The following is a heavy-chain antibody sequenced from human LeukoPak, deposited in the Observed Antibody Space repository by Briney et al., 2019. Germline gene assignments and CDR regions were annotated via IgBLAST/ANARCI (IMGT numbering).Heavy chain of an antibody. CDR2: ISGSGGTT. Sequence: GGSLRLSCAAPGFTFSSYAMSWVRQAPGKGLEWVSVISGSGGTTYYADSVKGRFTISRDNSKNTLYLQMNSLRTEDTAVYYCAKDRDSSGYYYYYMDVWGKGTTVTVS. CDR1: GFTFSSYA. J-gene: IGHJ6*03. V-gene: IGHV3-23*01. D-gene: IGHD3-22*01. CDR3: AKDRDSSGYYYYYMDV.